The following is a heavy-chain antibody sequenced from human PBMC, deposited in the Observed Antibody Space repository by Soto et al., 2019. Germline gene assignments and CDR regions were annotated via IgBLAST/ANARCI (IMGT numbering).Heavy chain of an antibody. Sequence: ASVKVSCKASGYTFTSYDINWVRQATGQGLEWMGWMNPNSGNTGYAQKFQGRVTMTRNTSISTAYMELSSLRSEDTAVYYCARCFNVRYYDFWSGYTRPFDPWGQGTLVTVSS. V-gene: IGHV1-8*01. D-gene: IGHD3-3*01. CDR3: ARCFNVRYYDFWSGYTRPFDP. CDR2: MNPNSGNT. CDR1: GYTFTSYD. J-gene: IGHJ5*02.